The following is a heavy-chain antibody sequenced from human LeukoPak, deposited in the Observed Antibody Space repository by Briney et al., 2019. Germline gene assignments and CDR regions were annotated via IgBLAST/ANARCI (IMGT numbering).Heavy chain of an antibody. J-gene: IGHJ4*02. CDR2: INPSGGST. CDR1: GYTFTSYY. D-gene: IGHD3-3*01. CDR3: ARDLIPIFGVVNIDY. Sequence: ASVKVSCKASGYTFTSYYMHWVRQAPGQGLEWMGIINPSGGSTSYAQKFQGRVTMTRDTSTSTVYMELSSLRSEDTAVYYCARDLIPIFGVVNIDYWGQGTLVTVSS. V-gene: IGHV1-46*01.